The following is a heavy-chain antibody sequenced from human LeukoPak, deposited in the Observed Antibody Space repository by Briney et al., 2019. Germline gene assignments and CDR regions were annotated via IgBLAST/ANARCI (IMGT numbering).Heavy chain of an antibody. D-gene: IGHD1-1*01. V-gene: IGHV4-39*01. CDR2: IYRSGST. J-gene: IGHJ4*02. CDR3: TQMRDLDGDY. CDR1: GCTISSSTYY. Sequence: SETLSLTCTVSGCTISSSTYYWGCIRQPPGKGREWNGSIYRSGSTYYNPSLDSRITISVNTSHNQHSRKLTSVTAAETAESYCTQMRDLDGDYWGQGNLVTVSS.